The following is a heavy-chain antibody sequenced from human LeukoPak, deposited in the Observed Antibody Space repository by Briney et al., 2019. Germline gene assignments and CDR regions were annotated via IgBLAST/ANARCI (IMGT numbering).Heavy chain of an antibody. CDR1: GFTFSRYA. D-gene: IGHD3-16*01. V-gene: IGHV3-33*03. CDR3: ARGGGLDV. J-gene: IGHJ6*02. Sequence: GGSLRLSCVASGFTFSRYAMHWVRQAPGKGLEWVAAIWFDGGNKYYADSVKGRFTISRDNAKNSLYLQMSNLRAEDTAVYFCARGGGLDVWGQGATVTVSS. CDR2: IWFDGGNK.